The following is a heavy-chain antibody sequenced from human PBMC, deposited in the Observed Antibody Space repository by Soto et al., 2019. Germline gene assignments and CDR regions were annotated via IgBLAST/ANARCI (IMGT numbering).Heavy chain of an antibody. CDR1: GGTFSSYA. D-gene: IGHD3-22*01. CDR3: ARDGEGRGYYDSSGYYYHDAFDI. Sequence: QVQLVQSGAEVKKPGSSVKVSCKASGGTFSSYAISWVRQAPGQGLEWMGGIIPIFGTANYAQKFQGRVTITADESTSTAYMELSSLRSEDTAVYYCARDGEGRGYYDSSGYYYHDAFDIWGQGTMVTVSS. CDR2: IIPIFGTA. V-gene: IGHV1-69*01. J-gene: IGHJ3*02.